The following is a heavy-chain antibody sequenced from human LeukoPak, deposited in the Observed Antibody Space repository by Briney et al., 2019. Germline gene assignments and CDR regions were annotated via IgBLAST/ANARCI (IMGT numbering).Heavy chain of an antibody. CDR2: IKQDGTEK. J-gene: IGHJ4*02. CDR1: GFTSSNFW. Sequence: GGSLRLSCAASGFTSSNFWMIWVRQAPGKGLEGVANIKQDGTEKHFVDSVEGRFTISRDNAKNSLYLQMNSLRVEDTAMYYCASGWGPMVVSYWGQGTLVTVSS. V-gene: IGHV3-7*01. D-gene: IGHD2-15*01. CDR3: ASGWGPMVVSY.